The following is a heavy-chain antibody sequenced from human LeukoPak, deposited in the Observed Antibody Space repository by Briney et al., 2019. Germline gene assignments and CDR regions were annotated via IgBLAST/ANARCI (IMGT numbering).Heavy chain of an antibody. V-gene: IGHV4-61*01. Sequence: SETLSLTCTVSGGSISSTSYYWSWIRQPPGKGLEWIGYIYYSGSTNYNPSLKSRVTISVDTSKNQFSLKLSSVTAADTAVYYCARAPVVPAAISPWFDPWGQGTLVTVSS. J-gene: IGHJ5*02. CDR3: ARAPVVPAAISPWFDP. CDR1: GGSISSTSYY. CDR2: IYYSGST. D-gene: IGHD2-2*02.